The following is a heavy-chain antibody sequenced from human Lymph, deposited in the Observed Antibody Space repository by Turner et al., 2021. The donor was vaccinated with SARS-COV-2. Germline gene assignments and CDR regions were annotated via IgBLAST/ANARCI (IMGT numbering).Heavy chain of an antibody. CDR1: GLTVSSNY. J-gene: IGHJ6*02. D-gene: IGHD3-10*01. CDR2: IYSGGST. Sequence: EVQLVETGGGLIQPGGSLRLSCAASGLTVSSNYMTWVRQAPGKGLEWVSVIYSGGSTFYADSVKGQFTISRDNSKNTLYLQMNSLRAEDTAVYYCARDLVVYGMDVWGQGTTVTVSS. V-gene: IGHV3-53*02. CDR3: ARDLVVYGMDV.